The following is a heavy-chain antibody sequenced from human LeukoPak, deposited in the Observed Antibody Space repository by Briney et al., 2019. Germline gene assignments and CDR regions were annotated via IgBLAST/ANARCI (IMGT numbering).Heavy chain of an antibody. CDR3: ARASDSYGWFDY. J-gene: IGHJ4*02. D-gene: IGHD5-18*01. Sequence: SETLSLTCTVSGGSISSYYWSWIRQPPGKGLEWIGYIYYSGSTNYNPSLKSRVTILVDTSKNQFSLKLSSVTAADTAVYYCARASDSYGWFDYWGQGTLVTVSS. CDR1: GGSISSYY. V-gene: IGHV4-59*01. CDR2: IYYSGST.